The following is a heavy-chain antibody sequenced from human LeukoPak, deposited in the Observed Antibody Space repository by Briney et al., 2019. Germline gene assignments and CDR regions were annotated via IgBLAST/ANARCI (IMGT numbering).Heavy chain of an antibody. CDR2: ISYDGSNK. Sequence: GGSLRLSCAASGLTFSSYAMHWVRQAPGKGLEWVAVISYDGSNKYYADSVKGRFTISRDNSKNTLYLQMNSLRAEDTAVYYCSFPSTDAFDIWGQGTMVTVSS. CDR3: SFPSTDAFDI. D-gene: IGHD5/OR15-5a*01. J-gene: IGHJ3*02. V-gene: IGHV3-30-3*01. CDR1: GLTFSSYA.